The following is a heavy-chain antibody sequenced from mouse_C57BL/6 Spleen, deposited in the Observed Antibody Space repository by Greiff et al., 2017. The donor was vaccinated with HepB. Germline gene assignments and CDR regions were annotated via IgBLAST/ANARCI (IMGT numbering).Heavy chain of an antibody. CDR3: ASPLLTGYGSSPYAMDY. CDR2: IWSGGST. V-gene: IGHV2-2*01. CDR1: GFSLTSYG. D-gene: IGHD1-1*01. Sequence: VQLVESGPGLVQPSQSLSITCTVSGFSLTSYGVHWVRQSPGKGLEWLGVIWSGGSTDYNAAFISRLSISKDNSKSQVFFKMNSLQADDPAIYYCASPLLTGYGSSPYAMDYWGQGTSVTVSS. J-gene: IGHJ4*01.